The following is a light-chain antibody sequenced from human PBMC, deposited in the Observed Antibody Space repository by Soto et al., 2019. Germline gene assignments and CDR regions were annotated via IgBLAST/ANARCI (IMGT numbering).Light chain of an antibody. CDR2: EVS. CDR3: SSYTNSSTLVG. CDR1: SSDVGGYNF. J-gene: IGLJ2*01. V-gene: IGLV2-14*01. Sequence: QSALTQPASVSVSPGQSITFSCTGTSSDVGGYNFVSWYQHHPGKAPKLIIYEVSNRPSGVSNRFSASKSGNTASLTISGLQAEDEADYYCSSYTNSSTLVGFGGGTKLTVL.